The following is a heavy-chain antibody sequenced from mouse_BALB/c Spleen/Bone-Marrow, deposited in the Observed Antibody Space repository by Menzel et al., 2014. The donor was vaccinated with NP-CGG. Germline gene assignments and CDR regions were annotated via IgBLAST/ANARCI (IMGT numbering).Heavy chain of an antibody. CDR2: IDPYYGGT. D-gene: IGHD1-1*01. CDR1: GYSFTGYN. V-gene: IGHV1-39*01. Sequence: QLQESGPELEKPGASVKISCKASGYSFTGYNMNWVKQSNGKSLEWIRDIDPYYGGTSYNQKLKDKATLTVDKSSSTAYMQLKSLTSEDSAVYYCAISVSLRAMDYWGQGTSVTVSS. CDR3: AISVSLRAMDY. J-gene: IGHJ4*01.